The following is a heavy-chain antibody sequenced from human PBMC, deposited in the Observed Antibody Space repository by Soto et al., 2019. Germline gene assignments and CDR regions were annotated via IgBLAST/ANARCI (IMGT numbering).Heavy chain of an antibody. CDR1: GFSVSSHY. CDR2: VYNDGRT. Sequence: EVQLVESGGELIQPGGTLRLSCAASGFSVSSHYMNWVRQAPGKGLEWVSIVYNDGRTYYAYFVEGRFIISRDNSKNTLFLQMNSLRPQDTAVYYCARQGLPDAFDFWGQGTMVTVSS. CDR3: ARQGLPDAFDF. D-gene: IGHD2-21*01. V-gene: IGHV3-53*01. J-gene: IGHJ3*01.